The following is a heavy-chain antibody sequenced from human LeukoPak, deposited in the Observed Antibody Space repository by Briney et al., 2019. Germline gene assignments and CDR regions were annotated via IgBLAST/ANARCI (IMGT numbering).Heavy chain of an antibody. Sequence: KPGRSLRLSCTASGFTFGDYAMSWFRQAPGKGLEWVGFIRSKAYGGTTEYAASEKGRFTISRDDSKSIAYLQMNSLKTEDTAVYYCTRGLIGDDFWSGYYPYYFDYWGQGTLVTVSS. CDR2: IRSKAYGGTT. J-gene: IGHJ4*02. CDR1: GFTFGDYA. CDR3: TRGLIGDDFWSGYYPYYFDY. D-gene: IGHD3-3*01. V-gene: IGHV3-49*05.